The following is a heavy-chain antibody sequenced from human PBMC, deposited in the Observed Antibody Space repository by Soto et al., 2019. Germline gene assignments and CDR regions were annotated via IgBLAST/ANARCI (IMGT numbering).Heavy chain of an antibody. Sequence: EVQLVESGGGLVQPGGSLRLSCAASGFTFSSYDMHWVRQATGKGLEWVSAIGTAGDTYYPGSVKGRFTISRENAKNSLYLQMNSLRAGDTAVYYCARDGGGAVAGKGHAFDIWSQGTMVTVSS. CDR3: ARDGGGAVAGKGHAFDI. CDR2: IGTAGDT. J-gene: IGHJ3*02. CDR1: GFTFSSYD. D-gene: IGHD6-19*01. V-gene: IGHV3-13*01.